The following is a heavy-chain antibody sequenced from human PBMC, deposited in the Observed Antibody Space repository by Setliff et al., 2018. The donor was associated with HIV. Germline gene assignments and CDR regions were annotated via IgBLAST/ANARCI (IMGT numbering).Heavy chain of an antibody. CDR3: ATPQKTEAGNYAGTFDY. Sequence: ASVKVSCKASGYTFTDYYMHWVQQAPGKGLEWMGRVEPEDGEKIYAEKFQGRLAITADRSTDTAYMELSSLRSEDTAIYYCATPQKTEAGNYAGTFDYWGQGTPVTVSS. CDR2: VEPEDGEK. D-gene: IGHD3-16*01. J-gene: IGHJ4*02. V-gene: IGHV1-69-2*01. CDR1: GYTFTDYY.